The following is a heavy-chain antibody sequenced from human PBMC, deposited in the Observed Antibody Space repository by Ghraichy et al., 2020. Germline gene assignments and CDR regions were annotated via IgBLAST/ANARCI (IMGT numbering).Heavy chain of an antibody. J-gene: IGHJ6*02. D-gene: IGHD4-23*01. CDR3: ARGSRVVRFFYYDGMDV. CDR2: ITSSSSTK. CDR1: GFTFSSYS. Sequence: GGSLRLSCVGSGFTFSSYSMNWVRQSPGKGLEWVSYITSSSSTKSYADSVKGRFTISRDNAQNSLYLQMNSLRDEDAAVYYCARGSRVVRFFYYDGMDVWGQGTTGTVSS. V-gene: IGHV3-48*02.